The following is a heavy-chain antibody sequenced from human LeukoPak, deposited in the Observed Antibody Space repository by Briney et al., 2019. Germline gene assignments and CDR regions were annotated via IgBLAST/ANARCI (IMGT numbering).Heavy chain of an antibody. J-gene: IGHJ4*02. CDR3: ARWTAAGGTGGDY. V-gene: IGHV3-21*01. CDR1: GFTFSSYS. D-gene: IGHD1-14*01. CDR2: ISSSSSYI. Sequence: GGSLRLSCAASGFTFSSYSMNWVRQAPGKGLEWVSSISSSSSYIYYADSVKGRFTISRDNAKNSLYLQMNSLRAEDTAVYYCARWTAAGGTGGDYWGQGTLVAVSS.